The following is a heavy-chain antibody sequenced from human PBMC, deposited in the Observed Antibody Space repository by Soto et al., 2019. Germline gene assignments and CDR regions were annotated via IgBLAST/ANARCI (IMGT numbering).Heavy chain of an antibody. J-gene: IGHJ6*02. CDR3: ARERGMDSSSPSALNYYYYYGMDV. CDR2: ISHDGGNK. V-gene: IGHV3-30*03. D-gene: IGHD6-6*01. Sequence: GGSLSLSCAASGFTFSSYVMHWVRKAPGKGLESVADISHDGGNKYHADSVKGRFTISRDNSKNTLYLQMNSLRAEDTAVYYCARERGMDSSSPSALNYYYYYGMDVWGQGTTVTVSS. CDR1: GFTFSSYV.